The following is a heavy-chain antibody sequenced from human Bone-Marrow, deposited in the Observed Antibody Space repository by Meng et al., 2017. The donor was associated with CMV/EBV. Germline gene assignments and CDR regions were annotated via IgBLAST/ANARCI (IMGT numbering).Heavy chain of an antibody. CDR2: IKQDGSEK. D-gene: IGHD3-3*01. J-gene: IGHJ4*02. CDR1: GFTFSSYW. Sequence: GESLKISCAASGFTFSSYWMSWVRQAPGKGLEWVANIKQDGSEKYYVDSVKGRFTISRDNAKNSLYLQMNSLRAEDTAVYYCAGEMRNDFWSGYYYFDYWGQGTLVTVSS. CDR3: AGEMRNDFWSGYYYFDY. V-gene: IGHV3-7*01.